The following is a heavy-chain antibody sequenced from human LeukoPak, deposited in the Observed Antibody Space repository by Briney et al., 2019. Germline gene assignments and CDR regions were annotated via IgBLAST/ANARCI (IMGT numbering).Heavy chain of an antibody. Sequence: SETLSLTCAVYGGSFSGYYWSWIRQPPGKGLEWIGEINHSGGTNYNPSLKSRVTISVDTSKNQFSLKLSSVTAADTAVYYCARSDSYDSSGYYFDYWGQGTLVTVSS. CDR2: INHSGGT. CDR3: ARSDSYDSSGYYFDY. CDR1: GGSFSGYY. D-gene: IGHD3-22*01. V-gene: IGHV4-34*01. J-gene: IGHJ4*02.